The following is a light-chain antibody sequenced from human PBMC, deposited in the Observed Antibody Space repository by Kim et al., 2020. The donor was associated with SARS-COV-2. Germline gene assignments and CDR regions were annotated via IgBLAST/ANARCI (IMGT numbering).Light chain of an antibody. Sequence: DIQMTQSPSSLSASVGDRVTITCRVSQTIAKSLHWYQQKPGKAPRLLIWSASGLQNGVPSRFSGSGSGTDFTLTISALQPEDFATYYCQQSYTVPLIFGPGTKVDIK. CDR1: QTIAKS. CDR3: QQSYTVPLI. CDR2: SAS. V-gene: IGKV1-39*01. J-gene: IGKJ3*01.